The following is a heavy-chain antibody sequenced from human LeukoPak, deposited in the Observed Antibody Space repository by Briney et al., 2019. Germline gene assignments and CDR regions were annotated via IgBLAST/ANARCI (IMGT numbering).Heavy chain of an antibody. CDR2: INHSGST. V-gene: IGHV4-34*01. D-gene: IGHD4-17*01. J-gene: IGHJ6*02. Sequence: KPSETLSLTCAVYGGSFSGYYWSWIRQPPGKGLEWIGEINHSGSTNYNPSLKSRVTISVDTSKNQFSLKLSSVTAADTAVYYCARTTVTPPDYYYYGMDVWGQGTTVTVSS. CDR3: ARTTVTPPDYYYYGMDV. CDR1: GGSFSGYY.